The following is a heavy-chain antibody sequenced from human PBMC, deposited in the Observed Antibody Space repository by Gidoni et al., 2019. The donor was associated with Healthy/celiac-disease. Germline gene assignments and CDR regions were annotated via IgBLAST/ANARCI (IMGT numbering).Heavy chain of an antibody. CDR3: ARDGYCSGGSCTPDYYYYYMDV. Sequence: QVQLVESGGGVVQPGRSLRLSCAASGCTLRSYGRRWVRQAPGKGLEWVAVIWYDGSNKYYADSVKVRFTISRDNSKNTLYLQMNSLRAEDTAVYYCARDGYCSGGSCTPDYYYYYMDVWGKGTTVTVSS. D-gene: IGHD2-15*01. CDR1: GCTLRSYG. CDR2: IWYDGSNK. J-gene: IGHJ6*03. V-gene: IGHV3-33*01.